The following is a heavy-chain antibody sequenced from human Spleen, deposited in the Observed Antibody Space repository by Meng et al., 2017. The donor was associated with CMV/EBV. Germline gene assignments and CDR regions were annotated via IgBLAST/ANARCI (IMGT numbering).Heavy chain of an antibody. CDR1: GYSFTSFY. V-gene: IGHV1-46*01. J-gene: IGHJ6*02. CDR3: ARGGNKLYYYGMDV. Sequence: SGYSFTSFYMHWVRQAPGQGLEWMGIINPSGGLTNYVQEFQGRVTLTRDTTTSTVYMELSSLRSEDTAVYYCARGGNKLYYYGMDVWGQGTTVTVSS. CDR2: INPSGGLT. D-gene: IGHD1/OR15-1a*01.